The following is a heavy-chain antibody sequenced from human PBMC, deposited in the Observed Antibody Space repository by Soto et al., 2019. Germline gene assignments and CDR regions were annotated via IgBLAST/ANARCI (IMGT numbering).Heavy chain of an antibody. Sequence: GASVKVSCKASGYTFTSYGISWVRQAPGQGLEWMGWISAYNGNTNYAQKLQGRVTMTTDTSTSTAYMELRSLRSYDTAVYYCAGGPIAAAGNNWFGPWRQGTLVTVSS. CDR3: AGGPIAAAGNNWFGP. CDR2: ISAYNGNT. D-gene: IGHD6-13*01. V-gene: IGHV1-18*01. CDR1: GYTFTSYG. J-gene: IGHJ5*02.